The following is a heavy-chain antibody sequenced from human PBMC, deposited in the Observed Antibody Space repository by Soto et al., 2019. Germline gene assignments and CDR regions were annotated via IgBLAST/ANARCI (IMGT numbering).Heavy chain of an antibody. CDR2: IYSSGST. CDR3: ARDVYSGYGPFDY. V-gene: IGHV4-31*03. Sequence: QVQLQESGPGLVKPSQTLSLTCTVSGGSISSGGYYWSWIRQHPGKGLEWIGYIYSSGSTYYNPSPKSRVTXSXDXXKNQFSLRLPSVTAADTAVYYCARDVYSGYGPFDYWGQGTLVTVSS. D-gene: IGHD5-12*01. J-gene: IGHJ4*02. CDR1: GGSISSGGYY.